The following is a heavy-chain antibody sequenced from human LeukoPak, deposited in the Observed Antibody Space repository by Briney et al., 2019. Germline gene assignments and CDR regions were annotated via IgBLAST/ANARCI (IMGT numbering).Heavy chain of an antibody. CDR3: ARLGMLGWQDAFDI. Sequence: GESLKISCKSSGYSFTRYWIGWVRQMPGKGLEWMGIIYPGDSGTRYCPSFQGQVTISADKSISTAYLQWSSLKASDTAMYYCARLGMLGWQDAFDIWGQGTMVTVSS. CDR1: GYSFTRYW. D-gene: IGHD6-19*01. CDR2: IYPGDSGT. V-gene: IGHV5-51*01. J-gene: IGHJ3*02.